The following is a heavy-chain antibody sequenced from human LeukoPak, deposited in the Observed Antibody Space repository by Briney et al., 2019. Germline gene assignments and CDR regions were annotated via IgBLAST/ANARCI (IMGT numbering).Heavy chain of an antibody. D-gene: IGHD3-9*01. CDR1: GYSISSGYY. J-gene: IGHJ4*02. Sequence: PSETLSLTCTVSGYSISSGYYWGWIRQPPGKGLEWIGSIYHSGSTYYNPSLKSRVTISVDTSKNQFSLKLSSVTAADTAVYYCATYDSRTNPLPFFDYWGQGTLVTVSS. V-gene: IGHV4-38-2*02. CDR2: IYHSGST. CDR3: ATYDSRTNPLPFFDY.